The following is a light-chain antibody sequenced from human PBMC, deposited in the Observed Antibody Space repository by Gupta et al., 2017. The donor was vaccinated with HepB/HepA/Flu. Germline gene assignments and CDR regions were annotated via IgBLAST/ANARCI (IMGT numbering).Light chain of an antibody. CDR2: GAS. V-gene: IGKV3-20*01. J-gene: IGKJ2*04. CDR3: QQYGSSPCS. Sequence: EIVLTQSPGTLSLSPGERATLSCRASQSVSSNYLAWYQQKPGQAPRLLIYGASSRATGIPDRFRGSGSETDFTLTISRLEPEDFAMYYCQQYGSSPCSFGQGTKLEIK. CDR1: QSVSSNY.